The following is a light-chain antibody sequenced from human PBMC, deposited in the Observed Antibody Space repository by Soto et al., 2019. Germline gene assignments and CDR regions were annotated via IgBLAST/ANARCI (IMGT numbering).Light chain of an antibody. CDR1: QSVTSN. Sequence: ETVMTQSPATLSVSPGESATLSCRASQSVTSNLVWYQQKRGHAPRLLIYGASTRATGIPARFSGSGSGTEFTLTIGSLQSEDSAVYYCQQYKNWPPWTFGQGTKVEIK. CDR2: GAS. V-gene: IGKV3-15*01. J-gene: IGKJ1*01. CDR3: QQYKNWPPWT.